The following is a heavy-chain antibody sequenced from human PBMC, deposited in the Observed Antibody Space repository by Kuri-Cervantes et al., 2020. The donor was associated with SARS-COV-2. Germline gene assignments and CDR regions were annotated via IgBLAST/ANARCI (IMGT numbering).Heavy chain of an antibody. V-gene: IGHV3-11*01. CDR1: GFTFSDYY. CDR3: ARDWDYGGIKGGVHTQ. CDR2: ISSSGSTI. Sequence: GESLKISCAASGFTFSDYYMSWIRQAPGKGLEWVSYISSSGSTIYYADSVKGRFTISRDNAKNSLYLQMNSLRAEDTAVYYCARDWDYGGIKGGVHTQWGQGTLVTVSS. D-gene: IGHD4/OR15-4a*01. J-gene: IGHJ4*02.